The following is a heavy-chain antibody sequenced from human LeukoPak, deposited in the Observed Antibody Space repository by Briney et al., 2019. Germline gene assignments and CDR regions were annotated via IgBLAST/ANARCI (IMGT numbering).Heavy chain of an antibody. CDR2: IKQDGSEK. Sequence: GGSLRLSCTASEFTFSSYRMSWVRQAPGKGLEWVANIKQDGSEKDYVDSVKGRFTISRDNAKNSLYLQMNNLRAEDTAVYYCARYCGGDCYGMDVWGQGTTVTVSS. V-gene: IGHV3-7*01. J-gene: IGHJ6*02. CDR1: EFTFSSYR. CDR3: ARYCGGDCYGMDV. D-gene: IGHD2-21*01.